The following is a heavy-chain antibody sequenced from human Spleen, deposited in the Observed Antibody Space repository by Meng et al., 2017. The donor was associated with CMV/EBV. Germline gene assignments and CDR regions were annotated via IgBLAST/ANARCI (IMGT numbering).Heavy chain of an antibody. CDR2: ISYSGST. D-gene: IGHD3-3*01. V-gene: IGHV4-61*01. CDR3: ARVLDYDFWSGYHEWFDP. CDR1: SSGSYS. J-gene: IGHJ5*02. Sequence: SSGSYSWSWIRQPPGKGLEWIGYISYSGSTNYNPSLKSRVTMSLDTSKNTFSLKLSSVTAADTAIYYCARVLDYDFWSGYHEWFDPWGQGTLVTVSS.